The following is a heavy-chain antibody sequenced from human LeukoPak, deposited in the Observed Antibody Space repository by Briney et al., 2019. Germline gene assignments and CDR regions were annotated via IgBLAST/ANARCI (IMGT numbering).Heavy chain of an antibody. CDR2: IIPIFGTA. J-gene: IGHJ3*02. V-gene: IGHV1-69*13. D-gene: IGHD2-21*02. Sequence: SVKVYCKASGGTFSSYAISWVRQAPGQGLEWMGGIIPIFGTANYARKFQGRVTITADESTSTAYMELSSLRSEDTAVYYCAREVVTPSAFDIWGQGTMVTVSS. CDR1: GGTFSSYA. CDR3: AREVVTPSAFDI.